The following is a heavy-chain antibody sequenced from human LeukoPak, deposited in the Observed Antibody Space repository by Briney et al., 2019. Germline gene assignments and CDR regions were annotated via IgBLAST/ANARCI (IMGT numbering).Heavy chain of an antibody. D-gene: IGHD1-1*01. V-gene: IGHV1-69*04. CDR3: ARAVTPGTTGTTDY. Sequence: ASVKVSCKASGYTFTSYGISWVRQAPGQGLEWMGRIIPILGIANYAQKFQGRVTITADKSTSTAYMELSSLRSEDTAVYYCARAVTPGTTGTTDYWGQGTLVTVSS. CDR1: GYTFTSYG. CDR2: IIPILGIA. J-gene: IGHJ4*02.